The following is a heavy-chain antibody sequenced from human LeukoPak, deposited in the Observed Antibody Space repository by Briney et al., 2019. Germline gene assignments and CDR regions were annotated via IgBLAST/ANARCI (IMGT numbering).Heavy chain of an antibody. V-gene: IGHV3-7*01. Sequence: QPGGSLRLSCAASGFIFDDYAMHWVRQVPGKGLEWVANIKQDGSEKYYVDSVKGRFTISRDNAKNSLYLQMNSLRAEDTAVYYCARVGSLDTAMVGPHFDYWGQGTLVTVSS. CDR3: ARVGSLDTAMVGPHFDY. CDR1: GFIFDDYA. CDR2: IKQDGSEK. D-gene: IGHD5-18*01. J-gene: IGHJ4*02.